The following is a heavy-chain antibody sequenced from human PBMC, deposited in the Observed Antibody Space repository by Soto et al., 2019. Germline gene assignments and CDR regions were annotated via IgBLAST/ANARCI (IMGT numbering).Heavy chain of an antibody. V-gene: IGHV4-59*01. Sequence: QVQLQESGPGLVKPSETLSLTCTVSGGSISSYYWSWIRQPPGKGLEWIGYVYYSGSTKYNPSLKSRVTMSADTSKNQFALKLSSVTAADTAVYYCARVSGCSYYYYVMDGWGQGTTVTVSS. D-gene: IGHD3-3*01. CDR1: GGSISSYY. CDR3: ARVSGCSYYYYVMDG. CDR2: VYYSGST. J-gene: IGHJ6*02.